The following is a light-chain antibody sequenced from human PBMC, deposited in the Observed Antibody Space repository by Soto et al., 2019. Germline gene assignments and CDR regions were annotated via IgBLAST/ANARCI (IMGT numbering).Light chain of an antibody. J-gene: IGKJ5*01. V-gene: IGKV2-30*02. Sequence: VMAQSPLCLPVTLGRPSSISCRSNQSLVHSDGIAYFSWFQQRTGRSPRXLIYKVSNRDSGVPARLSGSGSGTDLALKISRVEAEDVGVYYCMQGTHWPITFGQGTRLEIK. CDR2: KVS. CDR1: QSLVHSDGIAY. CDR3: MQGTHWPIT.